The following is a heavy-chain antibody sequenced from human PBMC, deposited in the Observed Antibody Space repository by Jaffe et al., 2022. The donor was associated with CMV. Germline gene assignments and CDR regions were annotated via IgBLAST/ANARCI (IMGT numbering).Heavy chain of an antibody. CDR3: ARDGAPEMFRFSVPYYFDY. D-gene: IGHD3-10*02. J-gene: IGHJ4*02. Sequence: QVQLQESGPGLVKPSETLSLTCTVSGGSISSYYWSWIRQPAGKGLEWIGRIYTSGSTNYNPSLKSRVTMSVDTSKNQFSLKLSSVTAADTAVYYCARDGAPEMFRFSVPYYFDYWGQGTLVTVSS. V-gene: IGHV4-4*07. CDR2: IYTSGST. CDR1: GGSISSYY.